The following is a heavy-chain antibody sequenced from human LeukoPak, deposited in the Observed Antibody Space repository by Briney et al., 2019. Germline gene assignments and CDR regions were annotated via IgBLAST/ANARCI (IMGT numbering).Heavy chain of an antibody. D-gene: IGHD3-22*01. J-gene: IGHJ4*02. CDR2: IRYDGSNK. V-gene: IGHV3-30*02. CDR3: AKLSFDDSSQALDY. Sequence: GGSLRLSCAASGFTFSSYGMHWVRQAPGKGLEWVAFIRYDGSNKYYADSVKGRFTISRDNSKNTLYLQMNSLRAEDTAVYYCAKLSFDDSSQALDYWGQGTLVTVSS. CDR1: GFTFSSYG.